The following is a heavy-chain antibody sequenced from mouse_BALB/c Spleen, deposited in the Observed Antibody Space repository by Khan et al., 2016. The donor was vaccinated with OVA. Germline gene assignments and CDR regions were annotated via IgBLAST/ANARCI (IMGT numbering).Heavy chain of an antibody. V-gene: IGHV9-3-1*01. D-gene: IGHD4-1*02. CDR2: INTYSGEP. CDR3: ARSNSYWYFDV. Sequence: QIQLVQSGPELKKPGETVKISCKASGYTFTNYGMNWVKQAPGKGLKWMGWINTYSGEPTYADDFKGRSAFSLETSASTAYLQIKNLKNEDTANYFCARSNSYWYFDVWGAGTTVTVSS. CDR1: GYTFTNYG. J-gene: IGHJ1*01.